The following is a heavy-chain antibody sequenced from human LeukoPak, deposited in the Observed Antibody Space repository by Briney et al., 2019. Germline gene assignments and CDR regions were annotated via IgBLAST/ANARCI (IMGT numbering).Heavy chain of an antibody. CDR1: GGSISSYY. J-gene: IGHJ4*02. Sequence: SETLSLTCTVSGGSISSYYWSWIRQSPGKGLEWIGYIYYSGSTNYNPSLKSRVTISVDTSKNQFSLKLSSVTAADTAVYYCARAGLGIAARLYYFDYWGQGTLVTVSS. D-gene: IGHD6-6*01. CDR3: ARAGLGIAARLYYFDY. V-gene: IGHV4-59*08. CDR2: IYYSGST.